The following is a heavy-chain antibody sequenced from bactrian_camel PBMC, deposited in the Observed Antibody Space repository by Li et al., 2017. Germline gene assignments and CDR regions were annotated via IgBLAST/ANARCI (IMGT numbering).Heavy chain of an antibody. CDR2: VDSNGVT. J-gene: IGHJ4*01. D-gene: IGHD1*01. CDR1: GYTYD. CDR3: VADLVTDEHSLVEREYYY. Sequence: HVQLVESGGGSVQAGGSLRLSCVASGYTYDKGWFRQAPGSQRETVATVDSNGVTKVAGSVKGRFTISRDGAKNIIELQMHSLKPEDTATYYCVADLVTDEHSLVEREYYYWGQGTQVTVS. V-gene: IGHV3S53*01.